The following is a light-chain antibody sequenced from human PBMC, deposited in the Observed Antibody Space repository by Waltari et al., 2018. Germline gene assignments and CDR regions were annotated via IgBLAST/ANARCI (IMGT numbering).Light chain of an antibody. CDR1: SSDVGGYKY. V-gene: IGLV2-14*01. CDR2: EVS. CDR3: SSYASSSTLWV. J-gene: IGLJ3*02. Sequence: QSALPQPASVSGSPGQSITISCTGTSSDVGGYKYVPWYQQHPGKAPKLMIYEVSNRPSGISSRFSGSKSGNMASLTISGLQAEDEADYYCSSYASSSTLWVFGGGTKLTVL.